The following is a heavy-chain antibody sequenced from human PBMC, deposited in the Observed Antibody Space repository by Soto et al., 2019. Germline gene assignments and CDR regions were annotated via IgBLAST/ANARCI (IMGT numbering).Heavy chain of an antibody. J-gene: IGHJ4*02. CDR2: IYYSGST. Sequence: SETLSLTCTVSGGSISSSSYYWGWIRQPPGKGLEWIGSIYYSGSTYYNPSLKSRVTISVDTSKNQFSLKLSSVTAADTAVYYCARCLLWFGELSGPLDYWGQGTLVTVSS. V-gene: IGHV4-39*01. D-gene: IGHD3-10*01. CDR1: GGSISSSSYY. CDR3: ARCLLWFGELSGPLDY.